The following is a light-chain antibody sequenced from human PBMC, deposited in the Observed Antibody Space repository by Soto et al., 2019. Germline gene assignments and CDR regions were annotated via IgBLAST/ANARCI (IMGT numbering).Light chain of an antibody. CDR1: QGISSS. Sequence: DIQLTQSPSCLSAFVGARVTISCRASQGISSSLAWYQQKPGEAPKLLSYAASTLQSGVPPRFSGSGSGTECTLTSSSLQPEDFASYYCQKLDSYPLTFGQGTRLEIK. CDR3: QKLDSYPLT. CDR2: AAS. V-gene: IGKV1-9*01. J-gene: IGKJ5*01.